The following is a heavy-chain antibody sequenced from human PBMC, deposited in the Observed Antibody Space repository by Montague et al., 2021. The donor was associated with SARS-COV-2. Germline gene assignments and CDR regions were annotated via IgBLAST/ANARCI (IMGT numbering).Heavy chain of an antibody. CDR2: IYYSGST. CDR3: ARVRGGFLEWLLYFDY. J-gene: IGHJ4*02. Sequence: TLSLTCTVSGGSISSGGYYWSWIRQHPGKGLEWIGYIYYSGSTYYNPSLKSRVTISVDTSKNQFSLKLSSVTAADTAVYYCARVRGGFLEWLLYFDYWGQRTLVTVSS. V-gene: IGHV4-31*03. CDR1: GGSISSGGYY. D-gene: IGHD3-3*01.